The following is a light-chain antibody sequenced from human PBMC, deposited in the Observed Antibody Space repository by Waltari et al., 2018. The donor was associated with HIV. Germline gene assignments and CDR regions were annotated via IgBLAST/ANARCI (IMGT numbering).Light chain of an antibody. CDR3: QSYDSSLSGSSV. V-gene: IGLV1-40*01. CDR2: GNS. J-gene: IGLJ1*01. CDR1: SSNLGAGSD. Sequence: QSVLTQPPSVSGAPGQRVTISCTGSSSNLGAGSDVHWYQQLPGTAPKLLIYGNSNRPSGVPDRFSGSKSGTSASLAITGLQAEDEADYYCQSYDSSLSGSSVFGTGTKVTVL.